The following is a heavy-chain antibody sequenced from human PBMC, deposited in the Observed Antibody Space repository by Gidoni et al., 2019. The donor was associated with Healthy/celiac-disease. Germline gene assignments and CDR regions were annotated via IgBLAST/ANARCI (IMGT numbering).Heavy chain of an antibody. Sequence: QVQLQQWGAGLLKPSETLSLTCAVYVWSFSGYYWSWIRQPPGKGLEWIGEINHSGSTNYNPSLKSRVTIAVDTSKNQFSLKLSSVTAADTAVYYCARGSRIQLWLSVRAFDSWGQGTMVTVSS. CDR3: ARGSRIQLWLSVRAFDS. CDR2: INHSGST. V-gene: IGHV4-34*01. D-gene: IGHD5-18*01. CDR1: VWSFSGYY. J-gene: IGHJ3*02.